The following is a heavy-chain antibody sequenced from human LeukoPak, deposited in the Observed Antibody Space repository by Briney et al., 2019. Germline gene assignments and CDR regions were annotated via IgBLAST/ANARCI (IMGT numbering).Heavy chain of an antibody. CDR1: GGSISGYY. CDR2: IYYSGST. D-gene: IGHD3-10*01. V-gene: IGHV4-59*01. J-gene: IGHJ4*02. CDR3: ARVLTYGSRTYYFDY. Sequence: PSETLSLTCTVSGGSISGYYWSWIRQPPGKGLEWIGYIYYSGSTNYNPSPKSRVTISLGTSKNQFSLKLSSVTAADTAVYYCARVLTYGSRTYYFDYWGQGTLVTVSS.